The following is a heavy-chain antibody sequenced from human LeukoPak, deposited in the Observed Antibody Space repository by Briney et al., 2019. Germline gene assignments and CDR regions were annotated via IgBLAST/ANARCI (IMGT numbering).Heavy chain of an antibody. CDR2: INPSGGST. D-gene: IGHD2-8*01. Sequence: ASVKVSCKASGYSFTSYYIHWVRQAPGQGLEWMGIINPSGGSTSCAQKFQDRVTMTRDTSTSTVYMELSSLSSEDTAVYYCARGFTSGRRFDYWGQGTLVTVSS. CDR1: GYSFTSYY. J-gene: IGHJ4*02. CDR3: ARGFTSGRRFDY. V-gene: IGHV1-46*01.